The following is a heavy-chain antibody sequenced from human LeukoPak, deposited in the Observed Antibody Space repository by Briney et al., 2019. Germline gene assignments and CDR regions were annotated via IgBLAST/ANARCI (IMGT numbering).Heavy chain of an antibody. CDR2: IIPIFGTA. V-gene: IGHV1-69*13. CDR3: WGGGWKKPFDY. CDR1: GGTFSSYA. J-gene: IGHJ4*02. Sequence: SVNVSCKASGGTFSSYAISWVRQAPGQGLEWMGGIIPIFGTANYAQKFQGRVTITADESTSTAYMELSSLRSEDTAVYYCWGGGWKKPFDYWGQGTLVTVSS. D-gene: IGHD2-21*01.